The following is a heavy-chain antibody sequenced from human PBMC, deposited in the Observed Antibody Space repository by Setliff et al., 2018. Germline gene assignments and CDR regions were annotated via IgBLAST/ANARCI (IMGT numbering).Heavy chain of an antibody. CDR3: ARIDIVLMVYAD. V-gene: IGHV4-34*01. CDR2: INHSGST. D-gene: IGHD2-8*01. J-gene: IGHJ3*01. Sequence: ASETLSLTCAVYGGSFSGYCWSWIRQPPGKGLEWIGEINHSGSTNYNPSLKSRVTISVDTTKNQFSLKLSSVTAADTAVYYCARIDIVLMVYADWGQGTMVTVSS. CDR1: GGSFSGYC.